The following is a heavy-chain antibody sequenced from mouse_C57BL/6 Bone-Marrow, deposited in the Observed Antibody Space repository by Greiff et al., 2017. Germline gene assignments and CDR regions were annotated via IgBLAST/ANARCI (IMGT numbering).Heavy chain of an antibody. CDR2: ISYDGSN. J-gene: IGHJ2*01. Sequence: VQLKESGPGLVKPSQSLSLTCSVTGYSITSGYYWNWIRQFPGNKLEWMGYISYDGSNNYNPSLKNRISITRDTSKNQFFLKLNSVTTEDTATYYCARVGPYYFDYWGQGTTLTVSS. D-gene: IGHD4-1*01. V-gene: IGHV3-6*01. CDR1: GYSITSGYY. CDR3: ARVGPYYFDY.